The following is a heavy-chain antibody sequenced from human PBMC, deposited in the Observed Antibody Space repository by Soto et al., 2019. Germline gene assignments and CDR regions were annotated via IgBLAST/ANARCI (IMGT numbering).Heavy chain of an antibody. Sequence: QVQLVESGGGVVQPGRSLRLSCAASGFTFSSYGMHWVRQAPGKGLEWVAVIWYDGSNKYYADSVKGRFTISRDNSKNTLYLQMNSLRAEDTAVYYCARGQGQFGTFFDYWGQGTLVTVSS. CDR2: IWYDGSNK. CDR3: ARGQGQFGTFFDY. V-gene: IGHV3-33*01. CDR1: GFTFSSYG. D-gene: IGHD3-10*01. J-gene: IGHJ4*02.